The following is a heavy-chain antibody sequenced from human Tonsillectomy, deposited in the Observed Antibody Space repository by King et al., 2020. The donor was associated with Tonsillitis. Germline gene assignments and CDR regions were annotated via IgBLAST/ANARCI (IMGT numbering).Heavy chain of an antibody. V-gene: IGHV3-9*01. J-gene: IGHJ6*02. CDR2: ISWNSGSI. CDR3: AKDTGISLSYGMDV. Sequence: VQLVESGGGLVQPGRSLRLSCAASGFTFDNYAMHWVRQAPGKGLEWVSGISWNSGSIGYADSVKGRFTISRDNAKNSLYLQMNSLRAEDTALYYCAKDTGISLSYGMDVWDQGTTVTVSS. D-gene: IGHD6-13*01. CDR1: GFTFDNYA.